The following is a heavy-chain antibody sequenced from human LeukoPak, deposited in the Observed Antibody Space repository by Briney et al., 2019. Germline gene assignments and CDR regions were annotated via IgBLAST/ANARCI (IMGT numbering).Heavy chain of an antibody. V-gene: IGHV3-23*01. CDR3: AKDLPNLHENSGRYYRRDCDC. CDR2: MCGTAGCT. D-gene: IGHD3-22*01. Sequence: PGGSLRLSCQASGFTFYMYAMSWVRQAPGKGLELVASMCGTAGCTFYPDSVKGRFTISRDNSNNVLYLRMNSLTAEDTAIYYCAKDLPNLHENSGRYYRRDCDCWGQGTLVTDSS. J-gene: IGHJ4*02. CDR1: GFTFYMYA.